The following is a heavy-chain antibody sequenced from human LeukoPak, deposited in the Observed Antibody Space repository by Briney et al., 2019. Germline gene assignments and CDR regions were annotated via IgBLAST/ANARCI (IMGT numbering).Heavy chain of an antibody. CDR3: ARLLDY. V-gene: IGHV4-39*01. J-gene: IGHJ4*02. CDR1: GGSFSSSIYY. CDR2: ISYSGST. Sequence: SETLSLTCTVSGGSFSSSIYYWGWIRQPPGKGLEWIGSISYSGSTYYNPSLKSRVTISVDTSKNQFSLKLSSVTAADTAVYYCARLLDYWGQGTLVTVSS.